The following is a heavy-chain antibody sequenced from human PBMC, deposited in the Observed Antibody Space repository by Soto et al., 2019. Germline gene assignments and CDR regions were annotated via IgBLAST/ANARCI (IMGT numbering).Heavy chain of an antibody. CDR1: GGSFSSSSYN. J-gene: IGHJ4*02. CDR3: ARLPLRRTREDVDY. V-gene: IGHV4-39*01. CDR2: FYYGGSP. Sequence: QLQLQESGPGLVKPSETLPLTCSVSGGSFSSSSYNWGWIRQPPGKGLEWIGSFYYGGSPYYNPSLKSRVTISVDTSKNQFSLNLSSVTAADTAVYYCARLPLRRTREDVDYWGQGTLVAVSS. D-gene: IGHD4-17*01.